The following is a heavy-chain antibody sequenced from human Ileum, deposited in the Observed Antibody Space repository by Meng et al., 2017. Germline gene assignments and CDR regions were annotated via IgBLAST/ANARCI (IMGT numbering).Heavy chain of an antibody. D-gene: IGHD2-21*01. Sequence: GRLKESGPGPVLPSGPLSLTCAVSVGSISGVTWWSWVRQPPGKGLQWIGQFHPGSGAAYNPSLETRVTISVDTSKNQFSLELTSVTAADTAVYYCAKNGAYCLESWGQGTLVTVSS. CDR1: VGSISGVTW. CDR3: AKNGAYCLES. CDR2: FHPGSGA. J-gene: IGHJ4*02. V-gene: IGHV4-4*02.